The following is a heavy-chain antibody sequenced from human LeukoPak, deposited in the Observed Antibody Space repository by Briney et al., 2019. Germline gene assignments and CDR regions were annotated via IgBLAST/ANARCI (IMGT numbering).Heavy chain of an antibody. Sequence: GGSLRLSCAASGFNFSSYWMSWVRQAPGRGLEWVAYIKQDGGEKYYVDSVKGRFTISRDNAKNSLYLQMNSLRAEDTAVYYCARDLGGYFDYWGQGTLVTVSS. V-gene: IGHV3-7*01. CDR3: ARDLGGYFDY. CDR2: IKQDGGEK. CDR1: GFNFSSYW. D-gene: IGHD3-16*01. J-gene: IGHJ4*02.